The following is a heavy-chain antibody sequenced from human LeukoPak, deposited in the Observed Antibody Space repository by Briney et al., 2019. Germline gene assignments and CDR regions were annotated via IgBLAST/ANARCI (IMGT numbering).Heavy chain of an antibody. CDR3: ARAYYYDSSGYYLGLDS. CDR2: INHSGST. CDR1: GGSFSGYY. V-gene: IGHV4-34*01. Sequence: MPSETLSLTCAVYGGSFSGYYWSWIRQPPGKGLEWIGEINHSGSTNYNPSLKSRVTISVDTSKNQFSLKLSSVTAADPAVYYCARAYYYDSSGYYLGLDSWGQGTLVTVSS. D-gene: IGHD3-22*01. J-gene: IGHJ4*02.